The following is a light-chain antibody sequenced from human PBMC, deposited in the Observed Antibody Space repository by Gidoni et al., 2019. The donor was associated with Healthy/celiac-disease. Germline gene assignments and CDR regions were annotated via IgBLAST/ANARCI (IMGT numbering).Light chain of an antibody. Sequence: ELVMTQSPAPLSVSPGERATLSCRASQSVRSNLAWYQQKPGQAPRLLIYGASTRATGIPARFSGSGSGTEFTLTISSLQSEDFAVYYCQQYNNWPLTFGGGTKVEIK. CDR2: GAS. CDR3: QQYNNWPLT. V-gene: IGKV3-15*01. CDR1: QSVRSN. J-gene: IGKJ4*01.